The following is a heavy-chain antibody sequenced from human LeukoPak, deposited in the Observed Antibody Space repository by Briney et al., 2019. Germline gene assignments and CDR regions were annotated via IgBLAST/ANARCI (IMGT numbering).Heavy chain of an antibody. V-gene: IGHV4-4*09. Sequence: TPQTLSLTCTLAGGSISSYYWSWIRHPPGKLLEWIGYIYTSGSTNYNPSLKSRVTISVDTSKNQFSLKLSSVTAADTAVYYCASHRSSWSYFDYWGQGTLVTVSS. J-gene: IGHJ4*02. CDR3: ASHRSSWSYFDY. CDR2: IYTSGST. CDR1: GGSISSYY. D-gene: IGHD6-13*01.